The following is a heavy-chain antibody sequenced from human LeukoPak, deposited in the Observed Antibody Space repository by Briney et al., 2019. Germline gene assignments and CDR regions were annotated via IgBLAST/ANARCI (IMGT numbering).Heavy chain of an antibody. CDR2: IYYSGST. D-gene: IGHD6-13*01. CDR1: GGSISSYY. V-gene: IGHV4-59*08. Sequence: SETLSLTCTVSGGSISSYYWSWIRQPPGKGLEWIGYIYYSGSTNYTPSLKSRVTISVDTSKNQFSLKLSSVTAADTAVYYCARTYSSSWLVAYGMDVWGQGTTVTVSS. J-gene: IGHJ6*02. CDR3: ARTYSSSWLVAYGMDV.